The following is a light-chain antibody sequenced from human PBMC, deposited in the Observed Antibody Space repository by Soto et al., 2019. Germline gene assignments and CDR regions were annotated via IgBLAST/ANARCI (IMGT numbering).Light chain of an antibody. CDR2: GAS. J-gene: IGKJ3*01. CDR1: QSVSSN. V-gene: IGKV3D-15*01. CDR3: HQYGTAPLT. Sequence: EIVMTQSPATLSVSPGARAPLSCRASQSVSSNLAWYQQKPGQAPRLLIYGASTRATGIPARFSGSGSGTDFTLTISRLEPEDFSVYYCHQYGTAPLTFGPGTKVDIK.